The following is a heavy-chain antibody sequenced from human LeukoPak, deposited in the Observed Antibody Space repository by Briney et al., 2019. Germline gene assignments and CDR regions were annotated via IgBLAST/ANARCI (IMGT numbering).Heavy chain of an antibody. V-gene: IGHV3-30*18. J-gene: IGHJ4*02. D-gene: IGHD5-18*01. CDR3: AKGGVQLWLRSAY. CDR2: ISFDGGNK. CDR1: GFTFSTYG. Sequence: GRSLRLSCSASGFTFSTYGMHWVRQAPGKGLEWVAVISFDGGNKYYSDSVKGRFTISRDNSKNTLYLQMNSLRAEDTAVYYCAKGGVQLWLRSAYWGQGTLVTVSS.